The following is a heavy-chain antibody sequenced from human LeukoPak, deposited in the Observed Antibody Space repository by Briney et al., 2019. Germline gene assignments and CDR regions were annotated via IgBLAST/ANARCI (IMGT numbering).Heavy chain of an antibody. D-gene: IGHD5-12*01. J-gene: IGHJ4*02. CDR2: INHSGST. CDR1: GGSFSGYY. V-gene: IGHV4-34*01. Sequence: PSETLSLTCAVYGGSFSGYYWSWIRQPPGKGLEWIGEINHSGSTNYNPSLKSRVTISLDTSKIHFSLKLTSVTAADTAVYYCARYRGGSGYHFDYWGQGTLVTVSS. CDR3: ARYRGGSGYHFDY.